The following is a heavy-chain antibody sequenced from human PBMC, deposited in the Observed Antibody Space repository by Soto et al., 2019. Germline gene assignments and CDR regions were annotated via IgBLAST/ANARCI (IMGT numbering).Heavy chain of an antibody. J-gene: IGHJ4*02. V-gene: IGHV1-58*01. Sequence: GASVKVFCKASGFTLSSSAVHWVRQARGQRLEWIGWIVVGSANTNYAQKFQDRVTITRDMSTSTAYMELSSLRSEDTAVYYCARDTHHIIAAAHTPWWKPYYFDYWGQGTLVTVSS. CDR3: ARDTHHIIAAAHTPWWKPYYFDY. D-gene: IGHD6-13*01. CDR2: IVVGSANT. CDR1: GFTLSSSA.